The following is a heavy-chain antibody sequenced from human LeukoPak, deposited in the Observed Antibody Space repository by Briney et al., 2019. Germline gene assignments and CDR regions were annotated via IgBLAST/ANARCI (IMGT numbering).Heavy chain of an antibody. D-gene: IGHD1-14*01. CDR1: GFTFSSYA. Sequence: GGFLRLSCTASGFTFSSYALSWVRQAPGKGLEWVSSISESGDTPYYADSVKGLFTISRDNSKNTLYLQMSSPRAEDTAVYYCAQLLDDNPIRWYFGLWGRGTLVTVSS. CDR3: AQLLDDNPIRWYFGL. V-gene: IGHV3-23*01. J-gene: IGHJ2*01. CDR2: ISESGDTP.